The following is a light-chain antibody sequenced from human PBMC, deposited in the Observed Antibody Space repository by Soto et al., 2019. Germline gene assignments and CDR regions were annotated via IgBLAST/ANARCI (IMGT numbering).Light chain of an antibody. J-gene: IGLJ1*01. CDR3: KSYAGSNNYV. CDR1: KNDIGVYDF. V-gene: IGLV2-8*01. Sequence: QSVLTQPPSASGSPGQSVTISCTGTKNDIGVYDFVSWYQHHPGKAPRLIIYEVVQRPSGVPDRFSGSKSGNTASLTVSGPQAADEADYFCKSYAGSNNYVFGSGTKVTVL. CDR2: EVV.